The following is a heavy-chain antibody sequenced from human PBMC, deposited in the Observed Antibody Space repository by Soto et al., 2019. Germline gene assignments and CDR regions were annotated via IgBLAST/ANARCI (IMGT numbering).Heavy chain of an antibody. CDR3: ARVLEDIVVVPADYYYYMDV. CDR2: ISAYSGNT. CDR1: GYTFTSYG. D-gene: IGHD2-2*01. Sequence: ASVKVSCKASGYTFTSYGISWVRQAPGQGLEWMGWISAYSGNTNYAQKLQGRVTMTTDTSTSTAYMELRSLRSDGTAVYYCARVLEDIVVVPADYYYYMDVWGKGTTVTVSS. J-gene: IGHJ6*03. V-gene: IGHV1-18*01.